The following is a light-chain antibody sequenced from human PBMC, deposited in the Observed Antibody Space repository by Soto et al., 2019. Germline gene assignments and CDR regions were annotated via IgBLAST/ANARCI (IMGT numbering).Light chain of an antibody. V-gene: IGLV4-69*01. Sequence: QLVLTQSPSASASLGASVKLTCTLSSGHSSYAIAWHQQQPEKGPRYLMKLNSDGSHSKGDGIPDRFSGSSSGAERYLTISSLQSEEESDYYCQTWGTGMVFGGGTKLTVL. CDR3: QTWGTGMV. J-gene: IGLJ2*01. CDR1: SGHSSYA. CDR2: LNSDGSH.